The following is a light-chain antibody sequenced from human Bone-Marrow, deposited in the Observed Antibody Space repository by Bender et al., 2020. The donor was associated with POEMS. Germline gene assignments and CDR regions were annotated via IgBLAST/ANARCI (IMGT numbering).Light chain of an antibody. V-gene: IGLV2-14*03. Sequence: QSALTQPASVSGSPGQSITISCSGTSSDISGYNYVSWYQQHPGKAPKLMIYDVSDRPSGVSNRFSGSKSGDTASLAISGLRSEDEADYYCAAWDDSLSGAVFGGGTQVTVL. J-gene: IGLJ7*01. CDR3: AAWDDSLSGAV. CDR2: DVS. CDR1: SSDISGYNY.